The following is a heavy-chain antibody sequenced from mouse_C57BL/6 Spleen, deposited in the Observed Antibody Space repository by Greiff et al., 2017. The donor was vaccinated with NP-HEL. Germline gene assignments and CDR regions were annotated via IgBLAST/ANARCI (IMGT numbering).Heavy chain of an antibody. CDR1: GYTFTSYW. Sequence: VQLQQPGAELVKPGASVKLSCKASGYTFTSYWMHWVKQRPGRGLEWIGRIDPNSGGTKYNEKFKSKATLTVDKPSSTAYMQLSSLTSEDSAVYYCARRDLITTVVPWYFDVWGTGTTVTVSS. D-gene: IGHD1-1*01. V-gene: IGHV1-72*01. CDR3: ARRDLITTVVPWYFDV. J-gene: IGHJ1*03. CDR2: IDPNSGGT.